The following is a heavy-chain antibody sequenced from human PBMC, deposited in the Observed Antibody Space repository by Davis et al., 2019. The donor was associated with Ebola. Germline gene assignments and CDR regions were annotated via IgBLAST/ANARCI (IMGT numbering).Heavy chain of an antibody. V-gene: IGHV3-11*01. D-gene: IGHD6-19*01. CDR3: ARSDYSSGGGMDV. CDR1: GFTFSDYY. Sequence: GESLKISCAASGFTFSDYYMSWIRQAPGKGLEWVSYISSSGSTIYYADSVKGRFTISRDNAKNSLYLQMNSLRAEDTAVYYCARSDYSSGGGMDVWGQGTTVTVSS. CDR2: ISSSGSTI. J-gene: IGHJ6*02.